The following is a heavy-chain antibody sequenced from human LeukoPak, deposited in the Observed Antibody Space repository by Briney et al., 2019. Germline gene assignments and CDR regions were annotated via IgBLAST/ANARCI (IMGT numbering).Heavy chain of an antibody. J-gene: IGHJ6*03. CDR2: ISSSGSTI. D-gene: IGHD6-19*01. Sequence: PGGSLRLSCAVSGFTFSSYGMSWVRQAPGKGLEWVSYISSSGSTIYYADSVKGRFTISRDNAKNSLYLQMNSLRAEDTAVYYCASASSGFVTDYYYYYMDVWGKGTTVTVSS. CDR3: ASASSGFVTDYYYYYMDV. V-gene: IGHV3-48*04. CDR1: GFTFSSYG.